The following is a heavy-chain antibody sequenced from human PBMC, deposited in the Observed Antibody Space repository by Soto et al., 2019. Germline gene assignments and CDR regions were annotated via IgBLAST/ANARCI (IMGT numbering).Heavy chain of an antibody. Sequence: EVQLVESGGGLVKPGGSLSLSCAASGFTFSSYSMNWVRQAPGKGLEWVSSISSSSSYIYYADSVKGRFTSSRDNAKNSLYLQMNSRRAEDTAVYYCATYGVAFDIWGQGTMVTVSS. J-gene: IGHJ3*02. CDR3: ATYGVAFDI. V-gene: IGHV3-21*01. CDR1: GFTFSSYS. CDR2: ISSSSSYI. D-gene: IGHD3-10*01.